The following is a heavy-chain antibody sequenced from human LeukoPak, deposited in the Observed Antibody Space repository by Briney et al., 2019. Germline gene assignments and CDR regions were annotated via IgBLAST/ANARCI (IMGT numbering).Heavy chain of an antibody. CDR1: GFTFSYHW. Sequence: GGSLTLSCAASGFTFSYHWMTWVRQAPGKGLEWVANIKNDGAVKNYVDSVKVRFTISRDNAKNSLYLQMNSLRAEDTAVYYCAKDSYSKGDFWGQGVLVTVSS. J-gene: IGHJ4*02. V-gene: IGHV3-7*01. CDR2: IKNDGAVK. CDR3: AKDSYSKGDF. D-gene: IGHD6-13*01.